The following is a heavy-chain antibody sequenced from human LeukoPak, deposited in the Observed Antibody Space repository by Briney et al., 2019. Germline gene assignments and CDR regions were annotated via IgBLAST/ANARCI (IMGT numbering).Heavy chain of an antibody. Sequence: GGSLRLSCAASGFTFSSYDMHWVRQATGKGLEWVSAIGTAGDTYYPGSVKGRFTISRENAKNSLYLQMNSLRAGDTAVYYCARDGRGDSNDAFDIWGQGTMVTVSS. V-gene: IGHV3-13*01. CDR2: IGTAGDT. CDR3: ARDGRGDSNDAFDI. J-gene: IGHJ3*02. D-gene: IGHD3-22*01. CDR1: GFTFSSYD.